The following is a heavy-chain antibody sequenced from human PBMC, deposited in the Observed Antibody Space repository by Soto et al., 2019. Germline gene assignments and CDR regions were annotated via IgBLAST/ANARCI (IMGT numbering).Heavy chain of an antibody. CDR2: IYYSGST. CDR3: ARAPRGNYGYPSSFDY. J-gene: IGHJ4*02. CDR1: GGSISSYY. Sequence: QVQLQESGPGLVKPSETLSLTCTVPGGSISSYYWSWIRQPPGKGLEWIGYIYYSGSTNYNPSLQSRVTISVDTSKNQFSLKLSSVTAADTAVYYCARAPRGNYGYPSSFDYWGQGTLVTVSS. D-gene: IGHD3-10*01. V-gene: IGHV4-59*01.